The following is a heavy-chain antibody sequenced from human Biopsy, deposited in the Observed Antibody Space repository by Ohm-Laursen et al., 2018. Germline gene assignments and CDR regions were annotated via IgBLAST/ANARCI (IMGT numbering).Heavy chain of an antibody. CDR2: MSRNNGFI. CDR1: GFKFDDYA. J-gene: IGHJ3*02. D-gene: IGHD2/OR15-2a*01. Sequence: SLRLSCAAAGFKFDDYAMHWVRQTPGKGLEWVSGMSRNNGFIGYADSVRGRFTISRDNGQNSLYLQMNNLITKGTAVCYCARDISPSTFPENTLDIWGQGTMVTVSS. V-gene: IGHV3-9*01. CDR3: ARDISPSTFPENTLDI.